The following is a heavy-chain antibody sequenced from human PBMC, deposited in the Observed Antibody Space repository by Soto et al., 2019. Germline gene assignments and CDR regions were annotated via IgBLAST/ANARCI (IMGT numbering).Heavy chain of an antibody. Sequence: GAAVKVSCKASGYTFTSYAMHWVRQAPGQRLEWMGWINAGNGNTKYSQKFQGRVTITRDTSASTAYMELSSLRSEDTAVYYCARDNSTADYYYYMDVWGKGTTVTVSS. V-gene: IGHV1-3*01. CDR2: INAGNGNT. CDR3: ARDNSTADYYYYMDV. CDR1: GYTFTSYA. J-gene: IGHJ6*03. D-gene: IGHD6-13*01.